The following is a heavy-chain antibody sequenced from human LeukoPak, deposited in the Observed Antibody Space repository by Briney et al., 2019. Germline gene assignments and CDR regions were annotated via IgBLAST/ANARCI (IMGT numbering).Heavy chain of an antibody. CDR2: ISRSGGDT. CDR1: GFPFSSDA. Sequence: GGSLRLSCAASGFPFSSDAMTGVRQAPGKGLEWVSAISRSGGDTEYADSVKGRFTISRDNSKNTLYLQMNSLRAEDTAVYYCAKCSVTCYANAFYIWGRGTMVTVSS. V-gene: IGHV3-23*01. J-gene: IGHJ3*02. D-gene: IGHD2-2*01. CDR3: AKCSVTCYANAFYI.